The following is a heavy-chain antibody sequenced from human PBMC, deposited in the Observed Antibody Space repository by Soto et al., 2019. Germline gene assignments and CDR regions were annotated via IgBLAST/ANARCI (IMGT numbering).Heavy chain of an antibody. CDR2: IDGGNSKT. V-gene: IGHV1-3*01. CDR3: TRAAIRGELLDY. CDR1: GYTLTSDG. Sequence: ASVKVSCKTSGYTLTSDGLHWVRQAPGQSLEWMGWIDGGNSKTKYSQKFQDRFTFTRDSFANTLNLQMNSLRVEDTAVYYCTRAAIRGELLDYWGQGTQVTVSS. D-gene: IGHD1-26*01. J-gene: IGHJ4*02.